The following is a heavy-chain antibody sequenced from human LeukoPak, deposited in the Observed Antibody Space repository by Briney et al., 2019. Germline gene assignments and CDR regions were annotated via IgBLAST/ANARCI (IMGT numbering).Heavy chain of an antibody. J-gene: IGHJ6*03. CDR3: AKDGYDSSSWRSYYYYYYMDV. CDR2: IRYDGSSK. V-gene: IGHV3-30*02. Sequence: GGSLRLSCAASGFTFSSYGMHWVRQAPGKGLEWVAFIRYDGSSKYYADSVKGRFTISRDNSKNTLYLQMNSLRAEDTAVYYCAKDGYDSSSWRSYYYYYYMDVWGKGTTDTISS. D-gene: IGHD6-13*01. CDR1: GFTFSSYG.